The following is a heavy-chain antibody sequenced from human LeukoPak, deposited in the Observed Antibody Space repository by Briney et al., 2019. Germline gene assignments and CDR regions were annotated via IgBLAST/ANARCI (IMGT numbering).Heavy chain of an antibody. Sequence: PGGSLRLSCAASGFTFSNYGMHWVRQAPGKGLEWVTFIRNDGSSKDYANTVMGRFTVSRDNFKNTLYLQMTSPRAEATAVYYCAGGTAADGNSFDSWGQGTLVTVSS. CDR2: IRNDGSSK. D-gene: IGHD6-13*01. CDR1: GFTFSNYG. J-gene: IGHJ4*02. CDR3: AGGTAADGNSFDS. V-gene: IGHV3-30*02.